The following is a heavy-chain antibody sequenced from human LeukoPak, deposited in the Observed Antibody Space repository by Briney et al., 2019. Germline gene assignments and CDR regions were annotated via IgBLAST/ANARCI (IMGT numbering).Heavy chain of an antibody. Sequence: PGGSLRLSCAASGFTFSGYWMHWVRQAPGKGLEWVANLKQDGSEKHFADSVKGRFTISRDNAENSLYLQMNSLRAEDAAMYYCARGTIAAPGTDYWGQGTLVTVSS. CDR1: GFTFSGYW. CDR2: LKQDGSEK. V-gene: IGHV3-7*01. CDR3: ARGTIAAPGTDY. D-gene: IGHD6-13*01. J-gene: IGHJ4*02.